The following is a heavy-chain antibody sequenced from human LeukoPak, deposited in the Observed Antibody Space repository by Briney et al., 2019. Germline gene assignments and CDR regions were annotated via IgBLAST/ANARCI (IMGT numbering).Heavy chain of an antibody. D-gene: IGHD1-26*01. Sequence: ASVKVSCKASGYTFTDYYIHWVGQAPGQGLEWMGWINHNSGGTNYAQKFQGRVTMTRDTSISTAYMELSRLRSDDTAVYYCASQGGVGAAGTFDYWGQGTLVTVSS. CDR2: INHNSGGT. CDR1: GYTFTDYY. J-gene: IGHJ4*02. V-gene: IGHV1-2*02. CDR3: ASQGGVGAAGTFDY.